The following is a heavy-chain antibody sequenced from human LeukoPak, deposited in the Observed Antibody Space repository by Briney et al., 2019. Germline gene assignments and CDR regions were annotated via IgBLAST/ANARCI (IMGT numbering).Heavy chain of an antibody. CDR2: ITSGGITI. Sequence: PGGSLGLSCAASGFTFSSYEMNWVRQAPGKGLEWISYITSGGITIYYADSVRGRFTISRDNAKNSLYLQMDSLRAEDTALYYCARGGRTSYYFDSWGQGTLVTVSS. D-gene: IGHD1-14*01. V-gene: IGHV3-48*03. CDR1: GFTFSSYE. J-gene: IGHJ4*02. CDR3: ARGGRTSYYFDS.